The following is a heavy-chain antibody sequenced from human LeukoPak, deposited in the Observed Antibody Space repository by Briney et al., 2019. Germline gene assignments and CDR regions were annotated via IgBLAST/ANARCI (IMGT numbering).Heavy chain of an antibody. J-gene: IGHJ4*02. V-gene: IGHV3-23*01. Sequence: GGSLRLSCAASGFIFTTYVMSWVRQAPGKGLEWVSSISGSGGSTFYADSVKGRFTISRDNAKNSLYLQMNSLRAEDTAVYYCARGMIRGVMDDYWGQGTLVTVSS. CDR3: ARGMIRGVMDDY. D-gene: IGHD3-10*01. CDR2: ISGSGGST. CDR1: GFIFTTYV.